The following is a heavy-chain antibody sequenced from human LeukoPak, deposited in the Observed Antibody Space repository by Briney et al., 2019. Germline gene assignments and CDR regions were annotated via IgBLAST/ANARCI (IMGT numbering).Heavy chain of an antibody. CDR3: ARGGRYYYGSGSYGNWFDP. J-gene: IGHJ5*02. V-gene: IGHV4-59*01. CDR2: IYYSGST. D-gene: IGHD3-10*01. Sequence: SETLSLTCTVSGGSISSYYWSWIRQPPGKGLGWIGYIYYSGSTNYNPSLKSRVTISVDTSKNQFSLKLRSVTAADTAVYYCARGGRYYYGSGSYGNWFDPWGQGTLVTVSS. CDR1: GGSISSYY.